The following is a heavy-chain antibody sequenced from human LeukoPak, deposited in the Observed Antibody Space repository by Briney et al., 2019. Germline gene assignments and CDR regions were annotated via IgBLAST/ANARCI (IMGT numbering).Heavy chain of an antibody. CDR1: GFTFSSYS. CDR2: ISSNSNYM. J-gene: IGHJ4*02. V-gene: IGHV3-21*01. D-gene: IGHD6-19*01. Sequence: PGGSLRLSCAASGFTFSSYSMNWVRQAPGKGREWVSSISSNSNYMHYADSVKGGFTIQRDNAKNSLYLQMNSLRDEDTAVYYCARAVYSSGWNGEYWGQGTLVTVSS. CDR3: ARAVYSSGWNGEY.